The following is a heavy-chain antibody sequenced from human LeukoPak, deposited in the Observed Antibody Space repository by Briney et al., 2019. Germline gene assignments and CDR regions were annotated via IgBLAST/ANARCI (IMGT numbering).Heavy chain of an antibody. CDR3: ARDRYYYGSGSSDWFDR. J-gene: IGHJ5*02. D-gene: IGHD3-10*01. CDR1: VYTFTIYG. Sequence: ASVKVSCKASVYTFTIYGISWVRHAPGQGLEWMGWISAYNGNTNYAQKLQGRVTLTTDTSPRTAYMELRSLRSDDTAVYYCARDRYYYGSGSSDWFDRWGQGTLVTVSS. CDR2: ISAYNGNT. V-gene: IGHV1-18*01.